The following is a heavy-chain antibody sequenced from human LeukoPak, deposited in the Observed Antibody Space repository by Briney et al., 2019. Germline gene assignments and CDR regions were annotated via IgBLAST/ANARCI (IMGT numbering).Heavy chain of an antibody. CDR3: AKDLVGGSYYYYMDV. CDR2: ISGSGGST. J-gene: IGHJ6*03. Sequence: PGGSLRLSCAASGFTFSSYAMSWVRQAPGKGLEWVSAISGSGGSTYYADSVKGRFTISRDNSKNTLYLQMNSLRAEDTAAYYCAKDLVGGSYYYYMDVWGKGTTVTVSS. V-gene: IGHV3-23*01. CDR1: GFTFSSYA. D-gene: IGHD1-26*01.